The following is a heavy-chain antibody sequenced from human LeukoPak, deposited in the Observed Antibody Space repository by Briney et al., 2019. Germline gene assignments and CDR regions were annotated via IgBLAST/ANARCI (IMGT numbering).Heavy chain of an antibody. Sequence: SETLSLTCAVYGGSFSGYYWSWIRQPPGKGLEWIGEINHSGSTNYNPSLKSRVTISVDTSKNQFSLKLSSVTAADTAVYYCARVLVYTIFGVVTPKDYMDVWGKGTTVTVSS. CDR2: INHSGST. D-gene: IGHD3-3*01. CDR1: GGSFSGYY. CDR3: ARVLVYTIFGVVTPKDYMDV. J-gene: IGHJ6*03. V-gene: IGHV4-34*01.